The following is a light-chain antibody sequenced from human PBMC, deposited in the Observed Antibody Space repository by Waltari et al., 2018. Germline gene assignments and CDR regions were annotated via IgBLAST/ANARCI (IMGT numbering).Light chain of an antibody. CDR1: SSDVGGYTC. V-gene: IGLV2-14*01. CDR3: NSYTDSII. J-gene: IGLJ2*01. CDR2: EVS. Sequence: SVLTQTPSVSGSPRQSVTISFTGTSSDVGGYTCVSWYQHYPGTPPKLIIYEVSNRPSGVSDRFSGSKSGNTASLTISGLQAEDEADYYCNSYTDSIIFGGGTKLTVL.